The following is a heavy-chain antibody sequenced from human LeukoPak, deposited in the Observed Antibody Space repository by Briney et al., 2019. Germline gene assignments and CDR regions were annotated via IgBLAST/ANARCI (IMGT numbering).Heavy chain of an antibody. V-gene: IGHV3-33*06. CDR2: IWYDGSNK. CDR3: AKDRAGINLVRGVITGVMDV. CDR1: GFTFSSYG. D-gene: IGHD3-10*01. J-gene: IGHJ6*02. Sequence: GGSLRLSCAASGFTFSSYGMHWVRQAPGKGLEWVAVIWYDGSNKYYADSVKGRFTISRDNAKNTLYLQMNKLTDEDTGEYYCAKDRAGINLVRGVITGVMDVWGQGTTVTVSS.